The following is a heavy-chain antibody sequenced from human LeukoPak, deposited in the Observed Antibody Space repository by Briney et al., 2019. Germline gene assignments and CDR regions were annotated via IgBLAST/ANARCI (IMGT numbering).Heavy chain of an antibody. V-gene: IGHV4-30-4*01. CDR3: ARASSWPSFDY. Sequence: SETLSPTCTVSGGSISSGDYYWSWIRQAPGKGLEWIGYIYYSGSTYYNPSLKSRVTISVDTSKNQFSLKLSSVTAADTAVYYCARASSWPSFDYWGQGTLVTVSS. CDR1: GGSISSGDYY. J-gene: IGHJ4*02. CDR2: IYYSGST. D-gene: IGHD6-13*01.